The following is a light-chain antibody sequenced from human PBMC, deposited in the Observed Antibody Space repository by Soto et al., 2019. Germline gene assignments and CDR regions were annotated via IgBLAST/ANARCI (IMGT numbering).Light chain of an antibody. CDR1: QNVLSRSNNKNC. J-gene: IGKJ1*01. CDR3: QQYYSTPWT. Sequence: DIVLTQSPDSLAVSLGERATINCKSSQNVLSRSNNKNCLAWYQQKPGQPPKLLIYWASTRESGVPDRFSGSGSGTDFTLTISSLQAEDVAVYYCQQYYSTPWTFGQGTKVEIK. CDR2: WAS. V-gene: IGKV4-1*01.